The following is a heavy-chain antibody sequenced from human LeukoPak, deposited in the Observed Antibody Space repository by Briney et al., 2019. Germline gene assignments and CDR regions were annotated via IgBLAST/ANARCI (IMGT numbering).Heavy chain of an antibody. Sequence: GGSLRLSCAASGFTFSSYWMSWVRQAPGKGLEWVADIKQDESEKYYVDSVKGRFTISRDNAKNSLYLQMNSLRAEDTAVYYCARVVGWLVRDWFDPWGQGTLVTVSS. V-gene: IGHV3-7*01. J-gene: IGHJ5*02. CDR2: IKQDESEK. CDR1: GFTFSSYW. D-gene: IGHD6-19*01. CDR3: ARVVGWLVRDWFDP.